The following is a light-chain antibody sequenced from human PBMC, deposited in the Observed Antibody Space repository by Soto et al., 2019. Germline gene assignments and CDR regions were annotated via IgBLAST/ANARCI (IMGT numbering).Light chain of an antibody. J-gene: IGLJ2*01. Sequence: QSALTQPASLSGSPGQSITISCTGTSSDIGGSNSVSWFQQHPGKAPKLMISEVTNRPSGVSNRFSCSKFDNTASLTISGLQAEDEADYYCASYTTTGTVLFGAGTKLTVL. CDR1: SSDIGGSNS. CDR2: EVT. V-gene: IGLV2-14*01. CDR3: ASYTTTGTVL.